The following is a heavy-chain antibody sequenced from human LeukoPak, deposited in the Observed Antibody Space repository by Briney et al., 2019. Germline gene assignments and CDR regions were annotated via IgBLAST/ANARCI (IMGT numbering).Heavy chain of an antibody. J-gene: IGHJ4*02. CDR3: ARENYGDYEANDY. D-gene: IGHD4-17*01. CDR2: INSDGSST. V-gene: IGHV3-74*01. Sequence: GRSLRLSCAASGFTFSSYWMHWVRQAPGKGLVWVSRINSDGSSTSYADSVKGRFTISRDNAKNTLYLQMNSLRAEDTAVYYCARENYGDYEANDYWGQGTLVTVSS. CDR1: GFTFSSYW.